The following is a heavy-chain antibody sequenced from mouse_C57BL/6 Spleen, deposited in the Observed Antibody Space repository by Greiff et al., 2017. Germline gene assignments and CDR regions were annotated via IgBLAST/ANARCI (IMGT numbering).Heavy chain of an antibody. CDR2: INPSSGYT. V-gene: IGHV1-4*01. D-gene: IGHD2-5*01. CDR3: ARPTIVTTWNYFDY. Sequence: QVHVKQSGAELARPGASVKMSCKASGYTFTSYTMHWVKQRPGQGLEWIGYINPSSGYTKYNQKFKDKATLTADKSSSTAYMQLSSLTSEDSAVYYCARPTIVTTWNYFDYWGQGTTLTVSS. J-gene: IGHJ2*01. CDR1: GYTFTSYT.